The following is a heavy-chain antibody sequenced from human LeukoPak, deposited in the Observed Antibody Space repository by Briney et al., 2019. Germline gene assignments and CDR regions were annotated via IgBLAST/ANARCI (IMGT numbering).Heavy chain of an antibody. CDR1: GFTFSSYW. V-gene: IGHV3-74*01. CDR3: ARDGDAPMTDFDY. D-gene: IGHD2-21*02. Sequence: GGSLRLSCAASGFTFSSYWMCWVGQAPGKGLAWVSCIKTDGSITAYAGSVKGRFTISRDNAKNTLYLQMNSLRADDTAVYYCARDGDAPMTDFDYWGQGTLVTVSS. CDR2: IKTDGSIT. J-gene: IGHJ4*02.